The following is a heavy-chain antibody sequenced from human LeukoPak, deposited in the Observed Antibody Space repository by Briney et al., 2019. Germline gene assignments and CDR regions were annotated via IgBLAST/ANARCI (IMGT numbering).Heavy chain of an antibody. CDR1: GFTFSNYA. CDR2: LSGDGGTT. CDR3: AKDNAHSGFFTPDY. D-gene: IGHD3-22*01. Sequence: GGSLRLSCVASGFTFSNYAMSWARQAPGKGLGWVSALSGDGGTTYYADSVKGRFTISRDNSKNTLYLQMNSLRGEDTALYYCAKDNAHSGFFTPDYWGQGTLVTVSS. V-gene: IGHV3-23*01. J-gene: IGHJ4*02.